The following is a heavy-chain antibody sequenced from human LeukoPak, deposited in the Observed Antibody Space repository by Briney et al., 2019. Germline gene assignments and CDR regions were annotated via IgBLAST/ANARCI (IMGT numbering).Heavy chain of an antibody. CDR1: GFTFSSYS. Sequence: GGSLRLSCAASGFTFSSYSMNWVRQAPGKGLEWVAVIWYDGSNKYYADSVEGRFTISRDNSKNTLYLQMNSLRAEDTAVYYCARDSWSGLDYWGQGTLVTVSS. CDR2: IWYDGSNK. V-gene: IGHV3-33*08. D-gene: IGHD2-15*01. CDR3: ARDSWSGLDY. J-gene: IGHJ4*02.